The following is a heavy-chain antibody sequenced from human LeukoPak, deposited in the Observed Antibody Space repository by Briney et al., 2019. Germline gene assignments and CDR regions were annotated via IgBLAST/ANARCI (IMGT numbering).Heavy chain of an antibody. J-gene: IGHJ6*02. Sequence: ASVKVSCKASGFTFTGYYVHWVRQAPGQGLEWVGWINPNSGGTNYAQKFQGRVTMTRDTSISTAYLELSRLRSDDTAVYYCTREALRWFEDGNYYYYGMDVWGRGTTVTVSS. CDR3: TREALRWFEDGNYYYYGMDV. V-gene: IGHV1-2*02. D-gene: IGHD3-10*01. CDR2: INPNSGGT. CDR1: GFTFTGYY.